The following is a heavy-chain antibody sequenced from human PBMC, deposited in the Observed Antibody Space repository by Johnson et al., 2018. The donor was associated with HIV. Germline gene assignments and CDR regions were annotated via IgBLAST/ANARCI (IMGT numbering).Heavy chain of an antibody. CDR1: GFTFSSYD. V-gene: IGHV3-23*04. Sequence: VHLVESGGGLVQPGGSLRLSSAASGFTFSSYDMSWVRQAPGKGLEWVSGISGSGGSTYYADSVKGRFTISRDNSKNTLYLQMNSLRAEDTAVYYCAKPLPLNYYDSREDAFDIWGQGTMVTVSS. CDR2: ISGSGGST. D-gene: IGHD3-22*01. CDR3: AKPLPLNYYDSREDAFDI. J-gene: IGHJ3*02.